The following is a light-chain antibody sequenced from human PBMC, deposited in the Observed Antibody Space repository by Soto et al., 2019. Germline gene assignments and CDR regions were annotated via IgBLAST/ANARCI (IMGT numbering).Light chain of an antibody. Sequence: DIQMTQSPSSLSASVGDRATITCLASQSISSYLNWYQQKPGKAPKLLIYAASSLQSGVPSRFSGSGPGTDFTLTISSLQPEDFATYYCQQSYSTPRTFGQGTKVDIK. J-gene: IGKJ1*01. V-gene: IGKV1-39*01. CDR3: QQSYSTPRT. CDR1: QSISSY. CDR2: AAS.